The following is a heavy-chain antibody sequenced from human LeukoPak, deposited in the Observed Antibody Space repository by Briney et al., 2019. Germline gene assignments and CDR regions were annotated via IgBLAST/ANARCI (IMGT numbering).Heavy chain of an antibody. J-gene: IGHJ4*02. D-gene: IGHD4-17*01. CDR1: GFTFSSYW. V-gene: IGHV3-74*01. Sequence: GGSLRLSCAASGFTFSSYWMHWVRQAPGKGLVWVSRINSDGGSTSYADSVKGRFTISRDNAKNTLYLQMNSLRAEDTAVYYCAREGPFYGDYIEAYFDYWGQGTLVTVSS. CDR2: INSDGGST. CDR3: AREGPFYGDYIEAYFDY.